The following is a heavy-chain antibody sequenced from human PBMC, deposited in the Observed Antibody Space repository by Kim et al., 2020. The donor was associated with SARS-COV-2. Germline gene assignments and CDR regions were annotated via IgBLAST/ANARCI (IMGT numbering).Heavy chain of an antibody. CDR2: INTNTGNP. CDR3: ARMVPSIAVAGTGWFDP. CDR1: GYTFTSYA. V-gene: IGHV7-4-1*01. J-gene: IGHJ5*02. Sequence: ASVKVSCKASGYTFTSYAMNWVRQAPGQGLEWMGWINTNTGNPTYAQGFTGRFVFSLDTSVSTAYLQICSLKAEDTAVYYCARMVPSIAVAGTGWFDPWGQGTLVTVSS. D-gene: IGHD6-19*01.